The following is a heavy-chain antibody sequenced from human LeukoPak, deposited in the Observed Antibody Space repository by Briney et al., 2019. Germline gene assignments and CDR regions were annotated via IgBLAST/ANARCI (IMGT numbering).Heavy chain of an antibody. D-gene: IGHD4-17*01. CDR2: ISSSSSYI. Sequence: PGGSLRLSCAASGFTFSSYWMSWVRQAPGKGLEWVSSISSSSSYIYYADSVKGRFTISRDNAKNSLYLQMNSLRAEDTAVYYCARADYAYYYYYGMDVWGQGTTVTVSS. V-gene: IGHV3-21*01. CDR3: ARADYAYYYYYGMDV. CDR1: GFTFSSYW. J-gene: IGHJ6*02.